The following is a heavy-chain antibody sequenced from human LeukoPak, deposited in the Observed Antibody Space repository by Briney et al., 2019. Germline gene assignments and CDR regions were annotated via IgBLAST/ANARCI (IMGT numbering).Heavy chain of an antibody. CDR2: ISSSGSTI. J-gene: IGHJ6*04. CDR3: AELSITMIGGV. V-gene: IGHV3-48*04. CDR1: GFTFSNFW. D-gene: IGHD3-10*02. Sequence: PGGSLRLSCEASGFTFSNFWMTWVRQAPGKGLEWVSYISSSGSTIYYADSVKGRFTISRDNAKNSLYLQMNSLRAEDTAVYYCAELSITMIGGVWGKGTTVTISS.